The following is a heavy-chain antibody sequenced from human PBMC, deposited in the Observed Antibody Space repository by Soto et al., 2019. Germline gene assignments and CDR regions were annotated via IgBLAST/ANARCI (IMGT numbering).Heavy chain of an antibody. J-gene: IGHJ6*03. CDR2: IKQDGSDK. CDR3: ARCCGRSSCPYYMDV. Sequence: EVQLVESGGGLVQPGGSLRLSCAASGFTFSSYWMSWVRLAPGTGPEWVATIKQDGSDKHYVDSAKGRFTVSRDNAKNSLDLQMNSLRADDTAVYYCARCCGRSSCPYYMDVWGKGTTVTVSS. D-gene: IGHD2-2*01. V-gene: IGHV3-7*01. CDR1: GFTFSSYW.